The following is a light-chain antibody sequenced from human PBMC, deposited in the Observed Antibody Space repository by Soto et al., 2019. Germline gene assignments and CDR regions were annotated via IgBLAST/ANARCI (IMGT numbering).Light chain of an antibody. CDR1: QSVSSN. Sequence: EIVMTQSPATLSVSPGGRATLSCRASQSVSSNLAWYQQKPGQAPRLLIYGASSRATGIPDRFSGSGSETDFTLTISSLQADDVAVYYCQQYYTPPWTFGQGTKVDIK. V-gene: IGKV3D-15*01. J-gene: IGKJ1*01. CDR2: GAS. CDR3: QQYYTPPWT.